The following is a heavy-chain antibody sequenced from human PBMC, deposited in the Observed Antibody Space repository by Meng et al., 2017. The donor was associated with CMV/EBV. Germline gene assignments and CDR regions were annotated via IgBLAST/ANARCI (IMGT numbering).Heavy chain of an antibody. CDR1: GFSFSNAW. CDR3: TTILLAVAGGFDY. CDR2: IKIKTDGGTT. Sequence: SGFSFSNAWMNRVRQVPWKGLEWVGSIKIKTDGGTTDYATPVKGRFTISRDDSKNTLYLQMNSLKTEDTAVYYCTTILLAVAGGFDYWGQGTLVTVSS. V-gene: IGHV3-15*07. J-gene: IGHJ4*02. D-gene: IGHD6-19*01.